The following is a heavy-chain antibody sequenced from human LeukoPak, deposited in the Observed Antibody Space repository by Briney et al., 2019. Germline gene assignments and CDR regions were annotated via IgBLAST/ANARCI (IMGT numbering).Heavy chain of an antibody. Sequence: PSETLSLTCTVSGGSVSSGSYYWSWIRQPPGKGLEWIGYIYYSGSTNYNPSLKSRVTISVDTSKNQFSLKLSSVTAADTAVYYRARSSSDFWSGYYVQKFDYWGQGTLVTVSS. CDR3: ARSSSDFWSGYYVQKFDY. D-gene: IGHD3-3*01. V-gene: IGHV4-61*01. J-gene: IGHJ4*02. CDR1: GGSVSSGSYY. CDR2: IYYSGST.